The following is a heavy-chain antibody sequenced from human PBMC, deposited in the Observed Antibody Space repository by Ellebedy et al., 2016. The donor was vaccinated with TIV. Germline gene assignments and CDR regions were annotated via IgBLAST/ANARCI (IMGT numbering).Heavy chain of an antibody. V-gene: IGHV4-34*01. CDR2: INHSGST. Sequence: SETLSLTCAVYGGSFSGDYWSWIRQPPGKGLEWIGEINHSGSTNYNPSLKSRVTISVATSKNQFSLKLRSVPAADAAVYYCATLSGNYSRGAFDIWGQGTIVTVSS. D-gene: IGHD1-26*01. CDR1: GGSFSGDY. CDR3: ATLSGNYSRGAFDI. J-gene: IGHJ3*02.